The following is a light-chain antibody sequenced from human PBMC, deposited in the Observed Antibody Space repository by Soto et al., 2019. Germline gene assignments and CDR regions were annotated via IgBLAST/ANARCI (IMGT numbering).Light chain of an antibody. Sequence: QSVMTQPPSVSAAPGQKVTISCSGSSSNIGGNSVSWYQQLPGTAPKLLIYDDNKRPSGVPDRFSDSKSGTSASLAISGLRSEDEADYYCAAWDNSLSGRVFGGGTKLTVL. V-gene: IGLV1-47*01. J-gene: IGLJ3*02. CDR1: SSNIGGNS. CDR3: AAWDNSLSGRV. CDR2: DDN.